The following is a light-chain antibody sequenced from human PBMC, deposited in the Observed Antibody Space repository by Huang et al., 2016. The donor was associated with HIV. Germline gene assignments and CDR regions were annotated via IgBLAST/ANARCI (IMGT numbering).Light chain of an antibody. Sequence: EMVVTQSPATLSVSPGDRATLSCRASQSVSSNLAWYQQKPGQAPRLLIYGASTRATGIPARFSGSRSGTEFTLTISSLQSEDFALYYCQQYNDWPLTFGGGSKVEI. J-gene: IGKJ4*01. CDR1: QSVSSN. CDR3: QQYNDWPLT. V-gene: IGKV3-15*01. CDR2: GAS.